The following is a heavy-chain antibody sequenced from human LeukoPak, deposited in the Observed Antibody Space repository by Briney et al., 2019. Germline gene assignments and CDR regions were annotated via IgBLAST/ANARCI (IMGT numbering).Heavy chain of an antibody. CDR1: GFTFSSYG. D-gene: IGHD2/OR15-2a*01. CDR3: AKDSPSPVIYWYFDL. CDR2: ISGSGGST. J-gene: IGHJ2*01. Sequence: PGGSLRLSCAASGFTFSSYGMSWVRQAPGKGLEWVSAISGSGGSTYYADSVKGRFTISRDNSKNTLYLQMNSLRAEDTAVYYCAKDSPSPVIYWYFDLWGRGTLVTVSS. V-gene: IGHV3-23*01.